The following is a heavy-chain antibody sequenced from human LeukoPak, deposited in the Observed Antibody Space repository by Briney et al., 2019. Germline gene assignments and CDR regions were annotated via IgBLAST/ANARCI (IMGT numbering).Heavy chain of an antibody. J-gene: IGHJ5*02. CDR3: AEDREYYDYLWGTYHYTNWFDP. CDR1: GFTFSSYA. V-gene: IGHV3-23*01. Sequence: GGSLRLSCAASGFTFSSYAMSWVRQAPGKGLEGVSGVSGGGDNTDYADAVKGRVIISRDNSNNTLYLQMNSLRAEDTAVYYCAEDREYYDYLWGTYHYTNWFDPWGQGTLVTVSS. CDR2: VSGGGDNT. D-gene: IGHD3-16*02.